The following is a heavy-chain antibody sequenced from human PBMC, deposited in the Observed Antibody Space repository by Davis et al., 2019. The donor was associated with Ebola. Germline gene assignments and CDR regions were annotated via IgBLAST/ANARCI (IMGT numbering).Heavy chain of an antibody. D-gene: IGHD6-25*01. CDR1: GFTFSSFW. Sequence: GESLKISCAASGFTFSSFWMGWVRQAPGRGLEWVANIKQDGSEKQYVDSVKGRFTVSRDNARNSLYMQMNSLRAEDTAVYYCAKTTRAASGDYWGQGTQVTVSS. J-gene: IGHJ4*02. CDR2: IKQDGSEK. CDR3: AKTTRAASGDY. V-gene: IGHV3-7*03.